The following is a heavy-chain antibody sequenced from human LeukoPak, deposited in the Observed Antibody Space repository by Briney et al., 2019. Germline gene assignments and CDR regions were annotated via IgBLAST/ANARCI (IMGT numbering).Heavy chain of an antibody. CDR3: ARPAGYSNSDNLDY. Sequence: GGSLRLSCAASGFTFSSYGMHWVRQAPGKGLEWVAFIRYDGSNKYYAESVKGRFTISRDNSKNTLYLQMNSLRAEDTAVYYCARPAGYSNSDNLDYWGQGTLVTVSS. CDR1: GFTFSSYG. CDR2: IRYDGSNK. J-gene: IGHJ4*02. D-gene: IGHD4-11*01. V-gene: IGHV3-30*02.